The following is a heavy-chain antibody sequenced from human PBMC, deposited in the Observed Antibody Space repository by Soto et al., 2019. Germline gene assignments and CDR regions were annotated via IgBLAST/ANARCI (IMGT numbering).Heavy chain of an antibody. V-gene: IGHV4-31*03. CDR3: ARDWGSSGWPN. CDR1: GHSLSSGGYY. CDR2: IYFTGTT. Sequence: PSETLSLTCTVSGHSLSSGGYYWSWIRQHPGKGLEWVGYIYFTGTTLYNPSLKGRLAISVDTSKNQFSLKLTSVTAADTAVYYCARDWGSSGWPNWGQGVLVTVSS. D-gene: IGHD6-19*01. J-gene: IGHJ4*02.